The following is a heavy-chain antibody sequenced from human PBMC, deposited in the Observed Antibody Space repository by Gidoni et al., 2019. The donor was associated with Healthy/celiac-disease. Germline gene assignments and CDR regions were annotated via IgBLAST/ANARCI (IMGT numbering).Heavy chain of an antibody. D-gene: IGHD3-16*01. Sequence: QVQLQQWGAGLLKPSETLSLTCAVYGGSFSGYYWSWIRQPPGKGLAWIGEINHSGSTNYNPSLKSRVTISVDTSKNQFSLKLSSVTAADTAVYYCARARLRARFDPWGQGTLVTVSS. CDR2: INHSGST. CDR3: ARARLRARFDP. J-gene: IGHJ5*02. CDR1: GGSFSGYY. V-gene: IGHV4-34*01.